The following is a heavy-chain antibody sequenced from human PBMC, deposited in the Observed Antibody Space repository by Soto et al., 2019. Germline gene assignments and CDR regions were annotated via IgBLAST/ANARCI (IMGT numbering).Heavy chain of an antibody. V-gene: IGHV3-33*01. J-gene: IGHJ5*02. Sequence: GGSLSLSCARTGFSFGTHPLYWVRQAPGKGREWVAVIWYDGSKKYYADSVKGRFTISRDDSRSALYLQMNSLRAEDTAVYFCARDIRARTNYFDPWGEGTLVTVSS. D-gene: IGHD1-7*01. CDR2: IWYDGSKK. CDR1: GFSFGTHP. CDR3: ARDIRARTNYFDP.